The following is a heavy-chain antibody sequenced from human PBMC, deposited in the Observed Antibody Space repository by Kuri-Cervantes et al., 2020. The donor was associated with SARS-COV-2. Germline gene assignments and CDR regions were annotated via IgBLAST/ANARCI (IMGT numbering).Heavy chain of an antibody. CDR2: ISGSGVGT. CDR3: AKVGLSFDY. J-gene: IGHJ4*02. Sequence: GGSLRLSCAASGFIFRNAWMSWVRQAPGKGLEWVSSISGSGVGTYYADSVKGRFTISRDNSKNTLYLQMNSLRAEDSALYYCAKVGLSFDYWGQGTLVTVSS. CDR1: GFIFRNAW. V-gene: IGHV3-23*01. D-gene: IGHD2/OR15-2a*01.